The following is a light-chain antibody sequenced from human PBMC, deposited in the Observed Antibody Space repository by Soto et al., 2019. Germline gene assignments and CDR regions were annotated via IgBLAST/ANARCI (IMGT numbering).Light chain of an antibody. CDR1: QSVSSY. Sequence: PGERATLSCRASQSVSSYLAWYQQKPGQAPRLLIYDASNRATGIPARFSGSGSGTDFTLTISSLEPEDFAVYYCQQRSNWPTFGQGTRLEIK. J-gene: IGKJ5*01. CDR2: DAS. V-gene: IGKV3-11*01. CDR3: QQRSNWPT.